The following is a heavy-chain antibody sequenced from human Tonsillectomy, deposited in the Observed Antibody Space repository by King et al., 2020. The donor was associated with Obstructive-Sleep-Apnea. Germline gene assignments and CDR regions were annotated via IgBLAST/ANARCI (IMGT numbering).Heavy chain of an antibody. Sequence: VQLVQSGADVKKPGASVKVSCKASGYSFTGYYIHWGRQAPGEGLEWVGWINPNSGVTNYAQKFQGRVTMTRDTSISTAYMELSRLRSDDTAVYYCAKTFKAGYCSGGSCSPKDVWGQGTTVTVSS. D-gene: IGHD2-15*01. V-gene: IGHV1-2*02. CDR1: GYSFTGYY. J-gene: IGHJ6*02. CDR2: INPNSGVT. CDR3: AKTFKAGYCSGGSCSPKDV.